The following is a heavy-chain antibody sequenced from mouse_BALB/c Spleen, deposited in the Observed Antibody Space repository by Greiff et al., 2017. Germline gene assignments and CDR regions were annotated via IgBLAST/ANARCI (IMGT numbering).Heavy chain of an antibody. CDR3: ARQTALYDGYYVDY. Sequence: EVMLVESGGGLVKPGGSLKLSCAASGFTFSSYAMSWVRQTPEKRLEWVATISSGGSYTYYPDSVKGRFTISRDNAKNTLYLQMSSLRSEDTAMYYCARQTALYDGYYVDYWGQGTTLTVSS. CDR2: ISSGGSYT. D-gene: IGHD2-3*01. J-gene: IGHJ2*01. CDR1: GFTFSSYA. V-gene: IGHV5-9-3*01.